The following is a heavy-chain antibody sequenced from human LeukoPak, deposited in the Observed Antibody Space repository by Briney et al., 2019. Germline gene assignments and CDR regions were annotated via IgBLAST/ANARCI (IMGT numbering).Heavy chain of an antibody. Sequence: PGGSLRLSCAASGFTFSTYWMNWVRQAPGKGLEWVANIKHDGSEKYYVDSVKGRFTISRDNAKNSLYLQMNSLRAEDTAVYYCARRLGLGFGEYSNNWFDPWGQGTLVTVSS. CDR2: IKHDGSEK. J-gene: IGHJ5*02. D-gene: IGHD3-10*01. CDR3: ARRLGLGFGEYSNNWFDP. CDR1: GFTFSTYW. V-gene: IGHV3-7*01.